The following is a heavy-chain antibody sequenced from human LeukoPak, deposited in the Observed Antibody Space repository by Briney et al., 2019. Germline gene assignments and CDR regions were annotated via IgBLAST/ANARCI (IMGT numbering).Heavy chain of an antibody. V-gene: IGHV3-48*01. CDR1: GFTFSSYS. J-gene: IGHJ4*02. Sequence: GGSLRLSCAASGFTFSSYSMNWVRQAPGKGLEWVSYISSSSSTIYYADSVKGRFTISRDNAKNSLYLQMNSLRAEDTAVYYCAKADARVPAATYFDYWGQGTLVTVSS. D-gene: IGHD2-2*01. CDR3: AKADARVPAATYFDY. CDR2: ISSSSSTI.